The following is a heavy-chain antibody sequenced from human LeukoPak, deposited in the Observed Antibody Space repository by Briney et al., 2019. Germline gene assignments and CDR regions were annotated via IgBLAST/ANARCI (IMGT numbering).Heavy chain of an antibody. J-gene: IGHJ6*03. CDR3: ARQVSDYFYYYIDV. CDR1: GGSISSSGYC. CDR2: IYYSGTT. V-gene: IGHV4-39*01. Sequence: PSETLSLTCSVAGGSISSSGYCSNWLRQPPGKGLEWVGSIYYSGTTYYNSSLKCRVTISEDTSKNRFSLMLTSVTAADTAVYYCARQVSDYFYYYIDVWGEGTTVIVSS.